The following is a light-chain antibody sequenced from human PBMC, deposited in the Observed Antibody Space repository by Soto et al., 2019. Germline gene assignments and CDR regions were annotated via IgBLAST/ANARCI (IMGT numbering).Light chain of an antibody. CDR3: LLSYSGTWV. V-gene: IGLV7-46*01. CDR2: DTN. Sequence: QAVVTQEPSLAVSPGGTVTLTCGSSSGGVTIGHYPYWCQQKPGQAPRTLIYDTNNRHSWTPARFSGSLLGGKAALTLSGAQPGDEAEYYCLLSYSGTWVFGGGTKLTVL. CDR1: SGGVTIGHY. J-gene: IGLJ3*02.